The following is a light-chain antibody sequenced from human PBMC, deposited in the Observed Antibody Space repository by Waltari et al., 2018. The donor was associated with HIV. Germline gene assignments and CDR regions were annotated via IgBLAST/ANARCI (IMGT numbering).Light chain of an antibody. CDR2: DAS. CDR1: QSVTTY. V-gene: IGKV3-11*01. J-gene: IGKJ2*01. CDR3: QQRSNWPPGFT. Sequence: PGERATLSCRASQSVTTYLAWYQQKPGQAPSLLVYDASSRATGIPARFRGSGSGTDFTLTITSLEPDDFAVYYCQQRSNWPPGFTFGQGTKLEIK.